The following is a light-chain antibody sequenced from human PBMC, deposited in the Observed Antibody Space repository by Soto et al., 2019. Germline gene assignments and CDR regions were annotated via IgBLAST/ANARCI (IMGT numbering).Light chain of an antibody. Sequence: EIVLTQSPGTLSLSPGQRATLSCRASQSVSSNYLAWYQQKPGQAPRLLIYGASGRATGIPDRFSGSGSGTDFTLIISRLEPEDFAVYYCQKYGRSHLYTFGQGTKLEI. J-gene: IGKJ2*01. CDR3: QKYGRSHLYT. V-gene: IGKV3-20*01. CDR1: QSVSSNY. CDR2: GAS.